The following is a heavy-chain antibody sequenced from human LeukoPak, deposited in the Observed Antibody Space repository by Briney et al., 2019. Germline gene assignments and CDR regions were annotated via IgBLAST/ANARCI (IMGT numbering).Heavy chain of an antibody. CDR3: ARWSPYGAYSGY. D-gene: IGHD4-23*01. CDR2: ISGSGGGT. J-gene: IGHJ4*02. CDR1: GFTFNIYA. V-gene: IGHV3-23*01. Sequence: PGGSLRLSCAASGFTFNIYAMTWVRQAPGKGLEWVSDISGSGGGTYYADSVKGRFTISRDNSKNTLYLQMNSLRDEDTAMYYCARWSPYGAYSGYWGQGTLVTVSS.